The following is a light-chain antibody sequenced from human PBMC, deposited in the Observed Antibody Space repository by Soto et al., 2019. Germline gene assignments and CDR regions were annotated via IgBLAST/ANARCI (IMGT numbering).Light chain of an antibody. J-gene: IGLJ1*01. CDR1: VSL. V-gene: IGLV2-23*01. Sequence: QSVLTQPASVSGSPGQSVAISCTGTVSLVSWYQQHPSNVHKLIIYDDTKRPSGVPSRFSGSKSGNTASMTISGLQDDEEAAYYCCSYVGGRTYVFGSGTKVTVL. CDR3: CSYVGGRTYV. CDR2: DDT.